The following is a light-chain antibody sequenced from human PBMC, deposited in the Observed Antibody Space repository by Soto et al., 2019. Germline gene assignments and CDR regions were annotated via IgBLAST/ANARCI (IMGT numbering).Light chain of an antibody. CDR2: GTS. J-gene: IGKJ1*01. CDR3: QHYNDYSWT. Sequence: DIHMTPSPSTLSASVGDRVTITCRASQSISIWLAWYQQKPGRAPNLLIYGTSSLESGVPSRLSGSGSGTEFTLTISSLQPDDFATYYCQHYNDYSWTFGQGTKVEIK. CDR1: QSISIW. V-gene: IGKV1-5*03.